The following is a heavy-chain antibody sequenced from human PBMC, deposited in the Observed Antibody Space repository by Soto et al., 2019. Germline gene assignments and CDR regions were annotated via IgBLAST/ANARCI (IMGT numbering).Heavy chain of an antibody. CDR2: IYYSGST. J-gene: IGHJ5*02. CDR3: ARGGSYSSWFDP. D-gene: IGHD2-15*01. Sequence: QLQLQESGPGLVKPSETLSLTCTVSGGSISSSSYYWGWIRQPPGKGLEWIGSIYYSGSTYYNPSLKSRVTISVDTSKNQFSLKLSSVTAADTAVYYCARGGSYSSWFDPWGQGTLVTVSS. V-gene: IGHV4-39*01. CDR1: GGSISSSSYY.